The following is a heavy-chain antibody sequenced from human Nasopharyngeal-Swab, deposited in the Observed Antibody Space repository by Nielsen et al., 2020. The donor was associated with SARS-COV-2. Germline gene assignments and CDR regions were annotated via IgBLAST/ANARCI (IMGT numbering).Heavy chain of an antibody. Sequence: ASVKVSCKASGYTFTGYYMHWVRQAPGQGPEWMGWISAYNGDTKYAQKFQGRVTMTTDTSTSTAYMELRSLTSDDTAVYYCARDDSDSNWSWFDTWGQGTLVTVSS. D-gene: IGHD6-13*01. CDR3: ARDDSDSNWSWFDT. J-gene: IGHJ5*02. V-gene: IGHV1-18*04. CDR1: GYTFTGYY. CDR2: ISAYNGDT.